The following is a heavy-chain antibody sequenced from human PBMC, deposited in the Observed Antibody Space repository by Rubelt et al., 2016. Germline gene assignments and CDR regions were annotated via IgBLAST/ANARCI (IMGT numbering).Heavy chain of an antibody. CDR2: INHSGST. D-gene: IGHD6-13*01. CDR1: GGSFSGYY. V-gene: IGHV4-34*01. Sequence: QVQLQQWGAGLLKPSETLSLTCAVYGGSFSGYYWSWIRQPPGKGLEWIGEINHSGSTTSNPPLKSRVPISVDTAKNQLSLKLSSVTAADTAVYYCARGRRGSSSWLGRDYYGMDVWGQGTTVTVSS. CDR3: ARGRRGSSSWLGRDYYGMDV. J-gene: IGHJ6*02.